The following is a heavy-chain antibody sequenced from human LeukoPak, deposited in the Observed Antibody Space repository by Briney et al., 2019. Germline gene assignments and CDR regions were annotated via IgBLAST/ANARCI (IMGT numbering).Heavy chain of an antibody. D-gene: IGHD6-19*01. Sequence: PGGSLRLSCAASGFTFSSYSMNWVRQAPGKGLEWVSYISSSSSTIYYADSVKGRFTISRDNSKNTLYLQMNSLRAEDTAVYYCAELQAVAGTQKNYWGQGTLVTVSS. CDR3: AELQAVAGTQKNY. CDR2: ISSSSSTI. V-gene: IGHV3-48*01. J-gene: IGHJ4*02. CDR1: GFTFSSYS.